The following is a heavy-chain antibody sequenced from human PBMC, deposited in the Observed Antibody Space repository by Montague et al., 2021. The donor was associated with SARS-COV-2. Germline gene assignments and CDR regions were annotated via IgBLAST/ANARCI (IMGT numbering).Heavy chain of an antibody. CDR2: PHLGNKRYS. Sequence: CAISGDSVVELRRRSDWHTSELQSHLHFVCRPHLGNKRYSDYAPSVRGRVTINPDTSKNQFSLQLNSVTPEDTAIYYCTSGREGNYNVMDVWGQGTTVTVSS. J-gene: IGHJ6*02. D-gene: IGHD1-1*01. CDR1: GDSVVELRRR. CDR3: TSGREGNYNVMDV. V-gene: IGHV6-1*01.